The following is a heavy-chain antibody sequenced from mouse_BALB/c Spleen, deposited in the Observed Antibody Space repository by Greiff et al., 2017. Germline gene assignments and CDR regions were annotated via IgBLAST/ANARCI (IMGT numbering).Heavy chain of an antibody. J-gene: IGHJ4*01. V-gene: IGHV5-6-3*01. Sequence: EVKVVESGGGLVQPGGSLKLSCAASGFTFSSYGMSWVRQTPDKRLELVATINSNGGSTYYPDSVKGRFTISRDNAKNTLYLQMSSLKSEDTAMYYCARDFGSPYAMDYWGQGTSVTVSS. CDR1: GFTFSSYG. D-gene: IGHD1-1*01. CDR3: ARDFGSPYAMDY. CDR2: INSNGGST.